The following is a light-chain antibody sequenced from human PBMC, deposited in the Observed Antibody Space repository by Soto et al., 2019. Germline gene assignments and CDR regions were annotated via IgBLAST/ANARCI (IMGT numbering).Light chain of an antibody. V-gene: IGKV3-11*01. J-gene: IGKJ5*01. CDR3: QPRQYWPPIT. Sequence: EIVLTQSPATLSLSPGERATLSCRASLNVNSYLAWYQQKPGQAPRLLIYDASNRAAGIPARFSGSGSGTDFTLTISSLEPEDFAIYYCQPRQYWPPITFGQRTRLEIK. CDR1: LNVNSY. CDR2: DAS.